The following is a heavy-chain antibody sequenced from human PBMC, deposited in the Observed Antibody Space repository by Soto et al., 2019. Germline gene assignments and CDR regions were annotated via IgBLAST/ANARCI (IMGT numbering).Heavy chain of an antibody. Sequence: EVQLLESGGGLVQPERSLRLSCAASGFTFSSSAMSWVRQAPGKGLEWVSAISGSGHRTYYADSVKGRFTISRDNSKNTLYLQMTSLKAEDTAVYYCAKYRIVGSPVFDPWGQGTLVTVSS. V-gene: IGHV3-23*01. CDR2: ISGSGHRT. D-gene: IGHD1-26*01. J-gene: IGHJ5*02. CDR3: AKYRIVGSPVFDP. CDR1: GFTFSSSA.